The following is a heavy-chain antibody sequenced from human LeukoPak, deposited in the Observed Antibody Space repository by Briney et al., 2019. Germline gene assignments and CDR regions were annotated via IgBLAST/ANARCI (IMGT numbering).Heavy chain of an antibody. V-gene: IGHV4-59*01. CDR3: ARAVKRFNYGMDV. J-gene: IGHJ6*02. CDR1: GGSISSYY. CDR2: IYYSGST. Sequence: KSSETLSLTCTVSGGSISSYYWSWTRQPPGKGLEWIGYIYYSGSTNYNPSLKSRVTISVDTSKNQFSLKLSSVTAADTAVYYCARAVKRFNYGMDVWGQGTTVTVSS.